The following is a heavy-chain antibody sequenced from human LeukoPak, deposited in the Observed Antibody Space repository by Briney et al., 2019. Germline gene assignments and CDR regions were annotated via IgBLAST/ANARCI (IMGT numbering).Heavy chain of an antibody. CDR2: MNPNSGNT. V-gene: IGHV1-8*03. Sequence: ASVKVSCKTSGYSFIDYYIHWVRQATGQGLEWMGWMNPNSGNTGYAQKFQGRVTITRNTSISTAYMELSSLRSEDTAVYYCARGQIRSYDSSGYYQNWGQGTMVTVSS. CDR1: GYSFIDYY. CDR3: ARGQIRSYDSSGYYQN. D-gene: IGHD3-22*01. J-gene: IGHJ3*01.